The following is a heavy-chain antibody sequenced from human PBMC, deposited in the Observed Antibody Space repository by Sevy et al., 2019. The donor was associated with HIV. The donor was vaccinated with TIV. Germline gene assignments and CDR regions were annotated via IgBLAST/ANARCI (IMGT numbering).Heavy chain of an antibody. CDR2: ISYDGSLK. D-gene: IGHD5-12*01. J-gene: IGHJ4*02. V-gene: IGHV3-30*03. CDR3: AREHPGYNPFDN. Sequence: GGSLRLSCAGSGFTFSTYAMHWVRQAPGKGLEWLAVISYDGSLKFHTDSVRGRFTISRDNSKNTVYLQMNSLRPEDTAVYYCAREHPGYNPFDNWGQGTLVTVSS. CDR1: GFTFSTYA.